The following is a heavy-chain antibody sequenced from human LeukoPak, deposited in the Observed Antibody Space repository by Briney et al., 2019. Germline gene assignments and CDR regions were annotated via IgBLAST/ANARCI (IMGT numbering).Heavy chain of an antibody. D-gene: IGHD2-15*01. CDR1: GFTFSSYA. J-gene: IGHJ3*02. CDR2: ISDSGGST. Sequence: GGSLRLSCAASGFTFSSYAVSWVRQAPGKGLAWVSAISDSGGSTQYADSVKGRFTISRDNSKNTLYLQMNSLRAEDTAVYYCARERSLGRVVAATRDAFDIWGQGTMVTVSS. V-gene: IGHV3-23*01. CDR3: ARERSLGRVVAATRDAFDI.